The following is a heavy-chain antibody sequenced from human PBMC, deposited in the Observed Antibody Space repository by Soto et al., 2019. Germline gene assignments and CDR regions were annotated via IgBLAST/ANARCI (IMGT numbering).Heavy chain of an antibody. V-gene: IGHV4-31*03. CDR3: ARGPVTPYYYDNAPHFDY. J-gene: IGHJ4*02. CDR1: GGSISSGGYY. D-gene: IGHD3-22*01. Sequence: SETLSLTCTVSGGSISSGGYYWSWIRQHPGKGLEWIGYIYYSGSTYYNPSLKSRVTISVDTSKNQFSLKLSSVTAADTAVYYCARGPVTPYYYDNAPHFDYWGQGTLVTVSS. CDR2: IYYSGST.